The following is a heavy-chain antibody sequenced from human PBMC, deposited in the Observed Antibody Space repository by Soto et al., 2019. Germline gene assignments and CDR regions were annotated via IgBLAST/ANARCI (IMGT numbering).Heavy chain of an antibody. D-gene: IGHD5-12*01. CDR1: GGTFSSYA. Sequence: SVKVSCKASGGTFSSYAISWVRQAPGQGLEWMGGIIPIFGTANYAQKFQGRVTITADESTSTAYMELSSLRSEDTATYYCARIPEGWLQPYFDYWGRGTLVTVSS. CDR3: ARIPEGWLQPYFDY. J-gene: IGHJ4*02. CDR2: IIPIFGTA. V-gene: IGHV1-69*13.